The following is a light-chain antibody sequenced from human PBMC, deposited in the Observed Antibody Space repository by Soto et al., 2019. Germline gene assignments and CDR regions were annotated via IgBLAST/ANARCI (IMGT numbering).Light chain of an antibody. CDR1: QSVSSTY. CDR2: ATS. J-gene: IGKJ1*01. Sequence: ETVMTQSPATQSVSPGERATLSCRASQSVSSTYLAWYQQRPGQAPRLLMYATSSRATGIPDRFSGSGSGTDFTLTISRLEPEDFAVYYCQQYGTSPRPTWTFGQGTKVDIK. CDR3: QQYGTSPRPTWT. V-gene: IGKV3-20*01.